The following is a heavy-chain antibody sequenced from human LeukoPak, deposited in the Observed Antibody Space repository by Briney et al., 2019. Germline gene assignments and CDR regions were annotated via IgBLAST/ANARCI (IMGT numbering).Heavy chain of an antibody. D-gene: IGHD6-13*01. V-gene: IGHV4-34*01. Sequence: SETLSLTCAVYGGSFSGYYWSWIRQPPGKGLEWIGEINHSGSTNYNPSLKSRVTISVDTSKNQFSLKLSSVTAADTAVYYCARLTPGSIAAAGRGAFDIWGQGTMVTVSS. CDR2: INHSGST. CDR1: GGSFSGYY. J-gene: IGHJ3*02. CDR3: ARLTPGSIAAAGRGAFDI.